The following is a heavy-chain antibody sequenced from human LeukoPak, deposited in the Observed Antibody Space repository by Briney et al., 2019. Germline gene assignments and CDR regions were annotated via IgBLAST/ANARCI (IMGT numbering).Heavy chain of an antibody. V-gene: IGHV5-10-1*01. CDR2: VDPSDSYT. Sequence: GGSLRLSCKGSGYSFTSYWISWVRQMPGKGLEWMGRVDPSDSYTNYSPSFQGHVSISADKSISTAYLQWRSLKASDTAMYYCASLFQDDVFDIWGQGTMVTVSS. CDR3: ASLFQDDVFDI. D-gene: IGHD2-21*01. J-gene: IGHJ3*02. CDR1: GYSFTSYW.